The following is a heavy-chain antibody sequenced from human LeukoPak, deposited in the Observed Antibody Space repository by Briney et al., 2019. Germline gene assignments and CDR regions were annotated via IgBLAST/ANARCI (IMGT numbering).Heavy chain of an antibody. J-gene: IGHJ4*02. D-gene: IGHD4-17*01. V-gene: IGHV4-39*01. CDR3: ARVTTYGDSDY. CDR2: IYYSGDT. CDR1: AGSISSTSYY. Sequence: SETLSLTCTVSAGSISSTSYYWGWIRQSPGKGLEWIGSIYYSGDTYYNPSLRSRVTISVDTSKNQFSLKLSSVTAADTAVYYCARVTTYGDSDYWGQGTLVTVSS.